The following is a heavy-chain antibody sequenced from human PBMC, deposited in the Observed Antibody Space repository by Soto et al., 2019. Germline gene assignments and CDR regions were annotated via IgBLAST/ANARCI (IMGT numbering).Heavy chain of an antibody. J-gene: IGHJ3*02. CDR2: IFYSVSS. Sequence: QVQLQESGPGLVRPSETLSLTCTVSGASVTTYYWNWIRQSPGKGLEWIGNIFYSVSSNYDPSLGSRVTLSIDTSKNQFSLKLRSVTAADTAVYYCATRGRRYSDFLSRPQAVGAFDIWGQGTLVTVSS. CDR3: ATRGRRYSDFLSRPQAVGAFDI. D-gene: IGHD3-9*01. CDR1: GASVTTYY. V-gene: IGHV4-59*02.